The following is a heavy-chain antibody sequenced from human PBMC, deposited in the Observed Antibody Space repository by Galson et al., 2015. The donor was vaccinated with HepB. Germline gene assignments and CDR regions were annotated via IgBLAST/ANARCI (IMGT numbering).Heavy chain of an antibody. CDR3: AKDLYAFDI. Sequence: SLRLSCAASGFIFSSYGMHWVRQAPGKGLEWVALISYHGSNKYYADSVKGRFTISRDNSKKTMYLQMNSLRPEDTAVYYCAKDLYAFDIWGQGTMVTASS. CDR2: ISYHGSNK. CDR1: GFIFSSYG. V-gene: IGHV3-30*18. J-gene: IGHJ3*02.